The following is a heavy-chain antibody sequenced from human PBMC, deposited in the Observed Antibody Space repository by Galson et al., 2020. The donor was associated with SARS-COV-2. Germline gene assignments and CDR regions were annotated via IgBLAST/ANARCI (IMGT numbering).Heavy chain of an antibody. CDR2: IIPIFGTA. CDR3: ARALQGYDFWSGYCTGFDY. J-gene: IGHJ4*02. V-gene: IGHV1-69*05. Sequence: ASVKVSCKASGGTFSSYAISWVRQAPGQGLEWMGGIIPIFGTANYAQKFQGRVTITTDESTSTAYMELSSLRSEDTAVYYCARALQGYDFWSGYCTGFDYWGQGTLVTVSS. CDR1: GGTFSSYA. D-gene: IGHD3-3*01.